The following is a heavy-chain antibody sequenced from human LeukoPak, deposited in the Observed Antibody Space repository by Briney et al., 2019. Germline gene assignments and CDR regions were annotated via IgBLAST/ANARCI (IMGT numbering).Heavy chain of an antibody. Sequence: GGSLRLSCAASGFTFSSYAVHWVRQAPGKGLEWVAAMSYDGRNEYYADSVKGRFTISRDNSKNTLYLEMNSLRAEDTAVYYCARDGEQRLVFHYFDYWGQGTLVTVSS. J-gene: IGHJ4*02. CDR3: ARDGEQRLVFHYFDY. CDR1: GFTFSSYA. CDR2: MSYDGRNE. D-gene: IGHD6-13*01. V-gene: IGHV3-30*04.